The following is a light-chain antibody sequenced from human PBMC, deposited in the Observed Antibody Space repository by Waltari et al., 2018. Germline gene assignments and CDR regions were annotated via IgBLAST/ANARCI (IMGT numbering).Light chain of an antibody. Sequence: DIVLTQTPLSLPVILGQSASISCRSNQSLLERQDGHIYLEWYLQRPGQSPQLLLFQVSNRASGVPDRFSGSGSDTDFTLKINRVAAEDIGVYYCMQTLGFPLTFGGGTKVEIK. CDR1: QSLLERQDGHIY. CDR3: MQTLGFPLT. J-gene: IGKJ4*01. CDR2: QVS. V-gene: IGKV2-40*01.